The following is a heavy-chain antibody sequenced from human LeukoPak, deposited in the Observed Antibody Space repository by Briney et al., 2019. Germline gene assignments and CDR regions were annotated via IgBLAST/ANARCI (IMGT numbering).Heavy chain of an antibody. V-gene: IGHV4-61*02. D-gene: IGHD3-22*01. Sequence: PSETLSLTCTVSAGSISSGDYYWRWIRQPAGKGLEWFGRIYSPGTNYNYNPSLKSRVTISIDTSKNQFSVKLTSVTAADTAVYYCARGIGTSYESSRDAFDMWGQGTMVTVSS. CDR3: ARGIGTSYESSRDAFDM. CDR2: IYSPGTN. CDR1: AGSISSGDYY. J-gene: IGHJ3*02.